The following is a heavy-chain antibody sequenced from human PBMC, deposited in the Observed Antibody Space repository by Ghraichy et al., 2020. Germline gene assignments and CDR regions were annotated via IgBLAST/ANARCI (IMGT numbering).Heavy chain of an antibody. CDR3: AKAVDTGMDNWFGS. CDR2: ISWNSATI. J-gene: IGHJ5*01. V-gene: IGHV3-9*01. Sequence: GGSLRLSCAASGFTFEDYAMHWVRQVPGKGLDWVAGISWNSATIGYGDSVKGRFFISRDNAQSSLYLQMNSLRTEDTALYYCAKAVDTGMDNWFGSWGQGTPVIVSS. D-gene: IGHD5-18*01. CDR1: GFTFEDYA.